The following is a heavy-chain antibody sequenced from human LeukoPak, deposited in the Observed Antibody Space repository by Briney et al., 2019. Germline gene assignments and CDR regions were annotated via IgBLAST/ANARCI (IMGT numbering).Heavy chain of an antibody. D-gene: IGHD3-10*01. CDR1: RGSLSNYY. V-gene: IGHV4-59*01. CDR2: ISYSGST. J-gene: IGHJ3*02. Sequence: SETLSLTCTVSRGSLSNYYWSWIRQPPGKGLEWIGYISYSGSTNYSPSLKSRVTISLDTTKRQFSLRLSSVTAADTAVYYCATEGDYFDSETFYKTFDIWGRGTVVTVSS. CDR3: ATEGDYFDSETFYKTFDI.